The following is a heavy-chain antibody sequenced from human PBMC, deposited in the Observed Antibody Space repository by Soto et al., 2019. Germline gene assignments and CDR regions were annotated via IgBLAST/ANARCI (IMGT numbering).Heavy chain of an antibody. CDR1: GGSISSYY. CDR3: AREGLYDKNWFDP. CDR2: IYYSGST. Sequence: SETLSLTCTVSGGSISSYYWSWIRQPPGKGLEWIGYIYYSGSTNYNPSLKSRVTISVDTSKNQFSLKLSSVTAADTAVYYCAREGLYDKNWFDPWGQGTLVTV. V-gene: IGHV4-59*01. D-gene: IGHD3-22*01. J-gene: IGHJ5*02.